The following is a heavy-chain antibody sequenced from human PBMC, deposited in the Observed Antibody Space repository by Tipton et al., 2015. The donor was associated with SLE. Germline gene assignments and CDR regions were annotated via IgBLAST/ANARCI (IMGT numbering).Heavy chain of an antibody. D-gene: IGHD3-22*01. CDR3: ARDRRYYDSSGSPAS. Sequence: QSGAEVKKPGASVKVSCKASGYTFTGYYIHWVRQAPGQGLEWMGRIDPNNGVTDSAQKFQGRVTLTRDTSISTAYMHLSSLRSDDTAMYYCARDRRYYDSSGSPASWGQGTLVTVSS. CDR1: GYTFTGYY. CDR2: IDPNNGVT. J-gene: IGHJ5*02. V-gene: IGHV1-2*06.